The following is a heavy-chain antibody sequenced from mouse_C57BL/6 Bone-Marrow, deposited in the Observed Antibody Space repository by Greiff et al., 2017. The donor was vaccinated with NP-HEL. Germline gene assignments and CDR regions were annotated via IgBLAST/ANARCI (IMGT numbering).Heavy chain of an antibody. V-gene: IGHV5-16*02. CDR2: INSDGSST. D-gene: IGHD1-1*01. J-gene: IGHJ2*01. Sequence: EVKVVESEGGLVQPGSSMKLSCTASGFTFSDYYMAWVRQVPEKGLEWVANINSDGSSTYYLDSLKSRFIISRDNAKNILYLQMSSLKSEDTATYYCARRDGSSYFDYWGQGTTLTVSS. CDR3: ARRDGSSYFDY. CDR1: GFTFSDYY.